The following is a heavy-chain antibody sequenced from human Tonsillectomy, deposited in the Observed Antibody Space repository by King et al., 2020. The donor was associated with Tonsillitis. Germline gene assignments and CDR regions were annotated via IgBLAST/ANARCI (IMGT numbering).Heavy chain of an antibody. D-gene: IGHD3-9*01. CDR2: IIPIFGTA. CDR1: GGTFSSYA. V-gene: IGHV1-69*01. CDR3: ARDREYYDILTGYYRPGGGHFDY. Sequence: QVQLVESGAEVKKPGSSVKVSCKAYGGTFSSYAISWVRQAPGQGLEWMGGIIPIFGTANYAQKFQGRVTITADESTSTAYMELSSLRSEDTAVYYCARDREYYDILTGYYRPGGGHFDYWGQGTLVTVSS. J-gene: IGHJ4*02.